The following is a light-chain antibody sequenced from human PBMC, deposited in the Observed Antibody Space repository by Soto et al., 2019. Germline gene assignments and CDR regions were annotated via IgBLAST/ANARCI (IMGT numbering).Light chain of an antibody. CDR2: LNSDGSH. CDR3: QTWGSGIVV. CDR1: SGHSNYA. Sequence: QLVLTQSPSASASLGASVKLTCTLSSGHSNYAIAWHQQQSEKGPRYLMKLNSDGSHSKGDGIPDRFSGSSSGAERYLTISSLLSEGEADYYCQTWGSGIVVFGGGTKLTVL. V-gene: IGLV4-69*01. J-gene: IGLJ2*01.